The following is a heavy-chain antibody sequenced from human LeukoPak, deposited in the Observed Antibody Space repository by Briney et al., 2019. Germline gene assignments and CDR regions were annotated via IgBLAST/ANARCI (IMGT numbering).Heavy chain of an antibody. CDR2: ISAYNGNT. D-gene: IGHD3-10*01. V-gene: IGHV1-18*01. Sequence: GASVKVSCKASGYTFTSYGISWVRQAPGQGLEWMGWISAYNGNTNYAQKLQGRVTMTTDTSTSTAYMELRSLRSDDTAVYYCARANYYGSATMRWFDPWGQGTLVTVSS. J-gene: IGHJ5*02. CDR3: ARANYYGSATMRWFDP. CDR1: GYTFTSYG.